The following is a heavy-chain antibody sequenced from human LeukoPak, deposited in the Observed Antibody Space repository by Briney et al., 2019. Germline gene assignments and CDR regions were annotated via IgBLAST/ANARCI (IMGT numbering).Heavy chain of an antibody. CDR1: GFTFSTYW. D-gene: IGHD2-2*01. J-gene: IGHJ3*02. Sequence: PGGSLRRSCAASGFTFSTYWMTWVRQAPGKGLEWVANIRRDGSEKYYVDSVEGRFTISRDNAKKSLFLQMNSLRAEDTAVYYCARDMRGDGFDIWGQGTMVTVSS. CDR2: IRRDGSEK. CDR3: ARDMRGDGFDI. V-gene: IGHV3-7*04.